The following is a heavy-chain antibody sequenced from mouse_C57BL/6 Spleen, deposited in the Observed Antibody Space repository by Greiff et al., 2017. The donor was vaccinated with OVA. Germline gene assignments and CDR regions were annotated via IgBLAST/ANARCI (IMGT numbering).Heavy chain of an antibody. Sequence: EVKLMESGGGLVKPGGSLKLSCAASGFTFSDYGMHWVRQAPEQGLEWVAYISSGSSTIYYAETVKGRFTISRDNAKNTLFLQMTSLRSEDTAMYYCARTGTYYFDYWGQGTTLTVSS. J-gene: IGHJ2*01. CDR1: GFTFSDYG. CDR3: ARTGTYYFDY. CDR2: ISSGSSTI. D-gene: IGHD4-1*01. V-gene: IGHV5-17*01.